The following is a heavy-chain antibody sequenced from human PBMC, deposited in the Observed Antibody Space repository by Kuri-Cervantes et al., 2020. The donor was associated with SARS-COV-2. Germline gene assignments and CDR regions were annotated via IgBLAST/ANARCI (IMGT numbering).Heavy chain of an antibody. J-gene: IGHJ4*02. CDR1: GFTFSTSA. V-gene: IGHV3-23*01. CDR3: ATPRGYSYGPFDY. D-gene: IGHD5-18*01. Sequence: GESLKISCAASGFTFSTSAMGWVRQAPGKGLEWVSAISSSGQTTYYGDSVRGRFIASRDNSKNTLYLQMNSLRAEDTAVYYCATPRGYSYGPFDYWGQGTLVTVSS. CDR2: ISSSGQTT.